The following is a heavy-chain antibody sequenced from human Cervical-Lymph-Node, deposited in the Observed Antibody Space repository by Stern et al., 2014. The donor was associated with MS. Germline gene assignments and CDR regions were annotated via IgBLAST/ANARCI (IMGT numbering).Heavy chain of an antibody. CDR1: GDAFFNLY. J-gene: IGHJ5*02. D-gene: IGHD6-13*01. CDR3: VIHQGGLAAS. CDR2: IPPLFGTA. V-gene: IGHV1-69*01. Sequence: VTLVESGAEVRKPGSSVKVSCKVSGDAFFNLYIDWVRQAPGQGPEWLGDIPPLFGTANYAQRFQGRITFTADESTSTTYMELTGLTSEDTAIYYCVIHQGGLAASWGQGTLVTVSS.